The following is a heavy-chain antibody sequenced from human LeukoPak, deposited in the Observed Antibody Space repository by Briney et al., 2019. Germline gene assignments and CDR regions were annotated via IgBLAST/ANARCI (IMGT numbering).Heavy chain of an antibody. Sequence: GGSLRLSCAASGFTFSSYEMNWVRQAPGKGLEWISYIGSSGSTIFYADSVKGRFTISRDNAKNSLYLQMNSLRAEDTAVYSCASSGYFGPDFWGQGTLVTVSS. CDR1: GFTFSSYE. CDR3: ASSGYFGPDF. J-gene: IGHJ4*02. V-gene: IGHV3-48*03. CDR2: IGSSGSTI. D-gene: IGHD3-9*01.